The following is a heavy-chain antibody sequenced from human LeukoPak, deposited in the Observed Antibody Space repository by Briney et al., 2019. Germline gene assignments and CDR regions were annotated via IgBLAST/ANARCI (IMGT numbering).Heavy chain of an antibody. CDR2: IYYTGKI. J-gene: IGHJ4*02. Sequence: SETLSLTCAVSGVSINSHYWGWIRQPPGKGLQWIGDIYYTGKINYNPSLKSRVPLTLDTSKDHLSLNLTSVLAAGTAIYYCVRRDTGWNYFDYWGQGILVTVSS. CDR3: VRRDTGWNYFDY. D-gene: IGHD6-19*01. V-gene: IGHV4-59*08. CDR1: GVSINSHY.